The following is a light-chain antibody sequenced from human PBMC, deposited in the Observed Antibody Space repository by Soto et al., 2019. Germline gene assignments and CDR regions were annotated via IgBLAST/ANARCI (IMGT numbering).Light chain of an antibody. V-gene: IGKV3-11*01. J-gene: IGKJ4*01. CDR3: QQRSNWRGT. CDR1: QSISKY. CDR2: DAS. Sequence: EIVLTQSPATLSFSPGERATLSCRASQSISKYLAWYQQRPGQAPRLLIYDASTRDTGIPARFSGSWSGTDFTLTISSLEHEDFAVYYCQQRSNWRGTFGGGTKVEI.